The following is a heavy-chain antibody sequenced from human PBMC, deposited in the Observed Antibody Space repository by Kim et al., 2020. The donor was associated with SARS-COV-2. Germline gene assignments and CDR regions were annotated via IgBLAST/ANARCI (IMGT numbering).Heavy chain of an antibody. V-gene: IGHV4-34*01. Sequence: SETLSLTCAVYGGSFSGYYWSWIRQPPGKGLEWIGEINHSGSTNYNPSLKSRVTISVDTSKNQFSLKLSSVTAADTAVYYCARGGRYSSSWNRNDGMDVWGQGTTVTVSS. CDR3: ARGGRYSSSWNRNDGMDV. CDR2: INHSGST. CDR1: GGSFSGYY. J-gene: IGHJ6*02. D-gene: IGHD6-13*01.